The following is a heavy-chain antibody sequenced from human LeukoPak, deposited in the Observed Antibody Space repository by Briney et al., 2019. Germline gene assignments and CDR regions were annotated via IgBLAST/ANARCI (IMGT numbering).Heavy chain of an antibody. V-gene: IGHV4-34*01. CDR1: GGSFSGYY. CDR3: ARAVSRSSGWYGPLHIDY. J-gene: IGHJ4*02. Sequence: SETLSLTCAVYGGSFSGYYWSWIRQPPGKGLEWIGEINHSGSTNYNPSLKSRVTISVDTSKNQFSLKLSSVTAADTAVYYCARAVSRSSGWYGPLHIDYWGQGTLVTVSS. CDR2: INHSGST. D-gene: IGHD6-19*01.